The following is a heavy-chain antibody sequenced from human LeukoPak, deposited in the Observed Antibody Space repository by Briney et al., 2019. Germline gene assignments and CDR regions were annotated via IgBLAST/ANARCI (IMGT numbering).Heavy chain of an antibody. CDR1: GFTVSRNY. CDR3: ARRNPHSGAWHPSVFDI. CDR2: IYSGGTT. Sequence: GGSLRLSCAASGFTVSRNYMNWVRQAPGKGLEWVSIIYSGGTTYYADSVKGRFTISRDNSKNTLYLQMDSLRAEDTAVYYCARRNPHSGAWHPSVFDIWGQGTLVTVSS. D-gene: IGHD6-19*01. J-gene: IGHJ3*02. V-gene: IGHV3-66*01.